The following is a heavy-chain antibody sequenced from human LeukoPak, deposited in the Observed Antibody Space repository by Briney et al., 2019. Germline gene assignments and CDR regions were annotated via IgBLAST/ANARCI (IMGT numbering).Heavy chain of an antibody. J-gene: IGHJ4*02. D-gene: IGHD2-2*01. V-gene: IGHV3-7*03. CDR2: IKQDGSEK. CDR1: GFTFSSYW. Sequence: PGGSLRLSCAASGFTFSSYWMSWVRQAPGKGLEWVANIKQDGSEKYYVDSVKGRFTISRDNAKNSLYLQMNSLRVEDTAVYYCAREGGGYCSSTSCYLDYWGQGTLVTVSS. CDR3: AREGGGYCSSTSCYLDY.